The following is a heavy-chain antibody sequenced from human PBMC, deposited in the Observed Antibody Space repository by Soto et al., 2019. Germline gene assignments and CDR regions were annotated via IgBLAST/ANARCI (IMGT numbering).Heavy chain of an antibody. D-gene: IGHD6-19*01. J-gene: IGHJ4*02. CDR1: GGTFSSYA. CDR3: ARVGGSSGWYPSFDY. Sequence: ASVKVSCKASGGTFSSYAISWVRQAPGQGLEWMGGIIPIFGTANYAQKFQGRVTITADESTSTAYMELSSLRSEDTAVYYCARVGGSSGWYPSFDYWGQGTLVTVSS. CDR2: IIPIFGTA. V-gene: IGHV1-69*13.